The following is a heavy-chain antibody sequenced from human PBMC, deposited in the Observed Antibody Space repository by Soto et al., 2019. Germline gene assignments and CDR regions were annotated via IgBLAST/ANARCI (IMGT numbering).Heavy chain of an antibody. CDR3: VRPWRY. D-gene: IGHD3-3*01. CDR1: GYSFSNFD. Sequence: QVRLVQSGTEVKKPGASVKVSCMVSGYSFSNFDINWVRQATGQGLEWMGWMSQKNGYVGYAQKFQGRVTMTSNNSINTAYMELNNLRPEDTAVYYCVRPWRYWGQGSPVTV. J-gene: IGHJ4*02. CDR2: MSQKNGYV. V-gene: IGHV1-8*02.